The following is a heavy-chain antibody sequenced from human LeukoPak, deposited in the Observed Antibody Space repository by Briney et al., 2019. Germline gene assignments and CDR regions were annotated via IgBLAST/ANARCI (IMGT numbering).Heavy chain of an antibody. Sequence: PGGSLRLSCAASGFTFSSYAMSWVRQAPGKGLEWVSAISGSGGSTYYADSVKGRFTISRDNSKNTLYLQMNSLRAEDTAVNYCAKDQLVVVVAASLYNWFDPWGQGTLVTVSS. J-gene: IGHJ5*02. V-gene: IGHV3-23*01. CDR3: AKDQLVVVVAASLYNWFDP. D-gene: IGHD2-15*01. CDR2: ISGSGGST. CDR1: GFTFSSYA.